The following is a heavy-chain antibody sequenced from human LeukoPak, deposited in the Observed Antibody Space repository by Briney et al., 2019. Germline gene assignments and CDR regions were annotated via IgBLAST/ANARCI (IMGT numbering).Heavy chain of an antibody. CDR3: ARHEYYGLEGGFDY. CDR2: IYNIGTT. V-gene: IGHV4-61*01. D-gene: IGHD3-10*01. CDR1: GGSVSSGSFY. Sequence: SETLSLTCTVSGGSVSSGSFYWSWIRPPPGKGLEWIVYIYNIGTTNYYPSLKGRVIISVDTSKNQFSLKLSSVTAADTAVYYCARHEYYGLEGGFDYWGQGTLVTVSS. J-gene: IGHJ4*02.